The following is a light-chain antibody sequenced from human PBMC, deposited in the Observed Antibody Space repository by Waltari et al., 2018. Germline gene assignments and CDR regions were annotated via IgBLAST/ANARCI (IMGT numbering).Light chain of an antibody. V-gene: IGKV1-5*01. J-gene: IGKJ1*01. CDR1: QSISNW. CDR3: QQYNNYTPKT. Sequence: IQVTQSPSTLSASVGDRVTIPCRATQSISNWLAWYPQKTGKAPKLLIYKPSNLGSGVPSRFSGSGSGTEFTLTISSLQPDDFATYFCQQYNNYTPKTFGQGTKVDIK. CDR2: KPS.